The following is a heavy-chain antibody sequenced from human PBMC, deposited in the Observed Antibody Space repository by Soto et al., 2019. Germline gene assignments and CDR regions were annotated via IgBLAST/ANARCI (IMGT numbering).Heavy chain of an antibody. CDR1: GGSISNTDYY. V-gene: IGHV4-39*02. Sequence: SETLSLTCTVSGGSISNTDYYWGWVRQPPGKGLEWIGTIYYNGATQYNPSLKSRVTLSVDTSKNHFSLKLTSVTAADTAVYYCALELRGYSGPPRSDYRAQRTPVTGSS. J-gene: IGHJ4*02. CDR3: ALELRGYSGPPRSDY. D-gene: IGHD2-15*01. CDR2: IYYNGAT.